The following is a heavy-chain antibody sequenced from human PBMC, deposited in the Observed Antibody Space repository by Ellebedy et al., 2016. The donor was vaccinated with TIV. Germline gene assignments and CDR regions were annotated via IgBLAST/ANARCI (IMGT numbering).Heavy chain of an antibody. V-gene: IGHV3-7*03. J-gene: IGHJ4*02. CDR2: IKQDGSEK. D-gene: IGHD3-3*02. CDR1: GFILSSYW. Sequence: GGSLRLSCAASGFILSSYWMSWVRQAPGKGLEWVANIKQDGSEKSYVASVKGRFTISRDNAKNSLYLQMNSLRAEDTAVYYCAKDRLISGVSDYWGQGTLVTVSS. CDR3: AKDRLISGVSDY.